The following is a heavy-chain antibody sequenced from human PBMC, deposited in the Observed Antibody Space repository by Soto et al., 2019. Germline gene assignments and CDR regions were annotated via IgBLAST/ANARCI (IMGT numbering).Heavy chain of an antibody. CDR3: ARVGPPLDV. Sequence: GGSLRLSCAASGFTFSDYYMSWIRQAPGKGLEWVSYFRISGSTIHYADSVKGRFTFSRDNAKNSLYLQMNSLRAEDTAVYYCARVGPPLDVWGQGTTVTVSS. CDR2: FRISGSTI. V-gene: IGHV3-11*01. J-gene: IGHJ6*02. D-gene: IGHD1-26*01. CDR1: GFTFSDYY.